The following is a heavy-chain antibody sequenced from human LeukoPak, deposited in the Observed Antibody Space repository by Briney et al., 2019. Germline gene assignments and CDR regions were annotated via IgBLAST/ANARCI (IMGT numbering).Heavy chain of an antibody. Sequence: SETLSLTCTVSGGSIRSSSYYWDWIRQPPGKGLEWIGSIYYSGSTYYNSSLKSRVSISVDTSKNQFSLKVSSVTAADTAVYYCATRGGGRGIAAAGDFDYWGQGILVTVSS. CDR3: ATRGGGRGIAAAGDFDY. J-gene: IGHJ4*02. D-gene: IGHD6-13*01. CDR2: IYYSGST. CDR1: GGSIRSSSYY. V-gene: IGHV4-39*01.